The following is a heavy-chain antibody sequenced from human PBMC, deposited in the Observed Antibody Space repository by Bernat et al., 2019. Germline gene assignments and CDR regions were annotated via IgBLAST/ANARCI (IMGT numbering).Heavy chain of an antibody. J-gene: IGHJ5*02. CDR3: ARGTAVVVVAATVWFDP. CDR1: GGSFSGYY. CDR2: INHSGST. D-gene: IGHD2-15*01. Sequence: QVQLQQWGAGLLEPSETLSLTCAVYGGSFSGYYWSWIRQPPGKGLEWIGEINHSGSTNYNPSLKSRVTISVDTSKNQFSLKLSSVTAADTAVYYCARGTAVVVVAATVWFDPWGQGTLVTVSS. V-gene: IGHV4-34*01.